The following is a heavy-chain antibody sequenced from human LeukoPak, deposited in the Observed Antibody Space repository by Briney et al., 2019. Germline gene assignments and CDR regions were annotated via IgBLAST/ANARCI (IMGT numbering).Heavy chain of an antibody. CDR3: ARGGDYNYYMDV. V-gene: IGHV4-4*07. Sequence: SETLSVTCTVSGGSINSYYWSWIRQPVGKGLEWIGRIYTSGSTNYNPSLKSRVTMSVDTSENQFSLKLSSVTAADTAVYYCARGGDYNYYMDVWGKGTTVTVSS. CDR1: GGSINSYY. CDR2: IYTSGST. J-gene: IGHJ6*03.